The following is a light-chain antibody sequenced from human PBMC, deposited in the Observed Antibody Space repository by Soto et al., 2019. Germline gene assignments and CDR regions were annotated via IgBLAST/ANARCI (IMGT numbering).Light chain of an antibody. J-gene: IGKJ1*01. V-gene: IGKV3-20*01. CDR2: GAS. CDR3: QYFGSPSWT. CDR1: QSVSSSS. Sequence: EVVLTQSPGTLSLSPGERATLSCRASQSVSSSSLAWYQQKPGQAPRLLIYGASSRATGIPDRFSGSGSGTDFTLTVNRLEPEDFAVYYCQYFGSPSWTFGQGTKVEI.